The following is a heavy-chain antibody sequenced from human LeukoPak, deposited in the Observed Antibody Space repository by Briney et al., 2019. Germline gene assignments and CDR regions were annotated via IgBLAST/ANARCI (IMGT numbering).Heavy chain of an antibody. CDR3: ARDSLPGFGELLPDYYYYYGMDV. D-gene: IGHD3-10*01. V-gene: IGHV1-8*01. Sequence: GASVKVSCKASGYTFTSYDINWVRQATGQGLEWMGWMNPNSGNTGYAQKFQGRVTKTRNTSISTAYMELSSLRSEDTAVYYCARDSLPGFGELLPDYYYYYGMDVWGQGTTVTVSS. J-gene: IGHJ6*02. CDR1: GYTFTSYD. CDR2: MNPNSGNT.